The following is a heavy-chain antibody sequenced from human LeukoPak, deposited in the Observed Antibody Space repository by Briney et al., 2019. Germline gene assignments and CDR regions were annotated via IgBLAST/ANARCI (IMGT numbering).Heavy chain of an antibody. J-gene: IGHJ6*03. Sequence: GGLRLSCAASGFTFSSYSMNWVRQAPGKGLEWVSSISSSSYIYYADSVKGRFTISRDNAKNSLYLQMNSLRAEDTAVYYCARDQEVRYSSSWYYYYMDVWGKGTTVTVSS. CDR2: ISSSSYI. D-gene: IGHD6-13*01. V-gene: IGHV3-21*01. CDR1: GFTFSSYS. CDR3: ARDQEVRYSSSWYYYYMDV.